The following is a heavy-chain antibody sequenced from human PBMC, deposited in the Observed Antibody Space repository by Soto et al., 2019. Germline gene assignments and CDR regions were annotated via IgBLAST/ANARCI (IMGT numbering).Heavy chain of an antibody. Sequence: GESLKISCKGSGYSFTSYWIGWVRQMPGKGLEWMGIIYPGDSDTRYSPSFQGQVTISADKSISTAYLQWSSLKASDTAMYYCERRDRSSPLHYGIDVWGQGTKVTVYS. J-gene: IGHJ6*02. V-gene: IGHV5-51*01. CDR1: GYSFTSYW. CDR3: ERRDRSSPLHYGIDV. D-gene: IGHD6-6*01. CDR2: IYPGDSDT.